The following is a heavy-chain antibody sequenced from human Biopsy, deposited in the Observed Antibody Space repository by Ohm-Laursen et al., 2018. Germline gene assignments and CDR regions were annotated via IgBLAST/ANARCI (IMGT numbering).Heavy chain of an antibody. CDR2: ISWSSDSI. CDR1: GLRFDNTG. V-gene: IGHV3-9*01. CDR3: VSFGINWGLSY. D-gene: IGHD7-27*01. Sequence: SLRLSCSASGLRFDNTGVHWVRQGPGKGLEWVAGISWSSDSITYAKSVTGRFTISRDNGENSLYLQMNSLSTEDTAVYYCVSFGINWGLSYWGQGILVTVPS. J-gene: IGHJ4*02.